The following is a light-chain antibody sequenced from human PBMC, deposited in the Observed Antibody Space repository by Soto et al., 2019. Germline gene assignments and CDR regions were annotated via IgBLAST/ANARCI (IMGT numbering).Light chain of an antibody. V-gene: IGKV1-9*01. CDR1: QGISNY. Sequence: DIQLTQSPSFLSASVGDRVTITCRASQGISNYLAWYQQEPGKAPNLLIHKASHLESGVPSRFSGSGSGTEFTLTISSLQPGDFATYYCQHYNTYPWTFGQGTKVDIK. CDR3: QHYNTYPWT. CDR2: KAS. J-gene: IGKJ1*01.